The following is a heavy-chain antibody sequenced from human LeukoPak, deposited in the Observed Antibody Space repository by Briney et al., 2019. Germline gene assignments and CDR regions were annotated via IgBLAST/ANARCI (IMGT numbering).Heavy chain of an antibody. J-gene: IGHJ4*02. CDR1: GGSFSGYY. Sequence: PSETLSLTCAVYGGSFSGYYWSWIRQPPGKGLEWIGYIYYSGSTYYNPSLKSRVTISVDTSKNQFSLKLSSVTAADTAVYYCARGSDDYYDSSGYYGSWGQGTLVTVSS. D-gene: IGHD3-22*01. CDR3: ARGSDDYYDSSGYYGS. CDR2: IYYSGST. V-gene: IGHV4-34*09.